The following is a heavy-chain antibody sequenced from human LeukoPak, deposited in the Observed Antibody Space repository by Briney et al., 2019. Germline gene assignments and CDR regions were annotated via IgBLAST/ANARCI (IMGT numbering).Heavy chain of an antibody. Sequence: PGGSLRLSCAASGFTFSSFDMHWVRQAPGKGLEWVAFISHDGRNKYYVDSVKGRFTISRDNSKNTLYLQMNGLRAEDTAVYYCAKGLTTVLIPGYWGQGTLVTVSS. CDR1: GFTFSSFD. D-gene: IGHD4-23*01. CDR3: AKGLTTVLIPGY. J-gene: IGHJ4*02. V-gene: IGHV3-30*18. CDR2: ISHDGRNK.